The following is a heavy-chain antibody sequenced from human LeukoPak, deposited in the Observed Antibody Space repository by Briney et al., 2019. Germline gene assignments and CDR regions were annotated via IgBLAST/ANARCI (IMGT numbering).Heavy chain of an antibody. CDR2: INPNSGGT. CDR3: ARDGLDYYGSGSYLY. D-gene: IGHD3-10*01. J-gene: IGHJ4*02. CDR1: GYTFTGYY. V-gene: IGHV1-2*02. Sequence: GSVKVSCKASGYTFTGYYMHWVRQAPGQGLEWMGWINPNSGGTNYAQKFQGRVTMTRDTSISTAYMELSRLRSDDTAVYYCARDGLDYYGSGSYLYWGQGTLVTVSS.